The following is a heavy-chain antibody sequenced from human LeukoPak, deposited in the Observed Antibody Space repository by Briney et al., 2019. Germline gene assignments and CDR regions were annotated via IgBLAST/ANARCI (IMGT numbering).Heavy chain of an antibody. CDR2: IYYSGST. D-gene: IGHD5-24*01. J-gene: IGHJ4*02. CDR3: AREMATYFDY. CDR1: GGSISSGGYY. V-gene: IGHV4-31*03. Sequence: SQTLSLTCTVSGGSISSGGYYWSWIRQHPGKGLEWIGYIYYSGSTYYNPSLKSRVTISVDTPKNQFSLKLSSVTAADTAVYYCAREMATYFDYWGQGTLVTVSS.